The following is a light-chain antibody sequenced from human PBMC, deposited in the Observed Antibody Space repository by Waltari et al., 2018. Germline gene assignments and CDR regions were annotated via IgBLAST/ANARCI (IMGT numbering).Light chain of an antibody. Sequence: EIVLTHSPGTLSLSPGEKATLSCRASQSVSRTLAWYQLKPGQAHRLLIYGASTRATGIPERFSGGGSGTDFSLTNSRLEPEDFAVYYCQHDVSLPATFGQGTKVEIK. CDR2: GAS. J-gene: IGKJ1*01. CDR3: QHDVSLPAT. CDR1: QSVSRT. V-gene: IGKV3-20*01.